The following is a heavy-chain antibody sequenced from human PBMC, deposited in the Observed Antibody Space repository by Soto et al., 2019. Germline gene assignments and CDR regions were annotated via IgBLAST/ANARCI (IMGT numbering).Heavy chain of an antibody. CDR3: ARWARGSLLYFDY. J-gene: IGHJ4*02. D-gene: IGHD3-10*01. Sequence: PSETLSLTCTVSGGSISSYYWSWIRQPPGKGLEWIGYIYYSGSTNYNPSLKSRVTISVDTSKNQFSLKLSSVTAADTAVYYCARWARGSLLYFDYWGQGTLVTVSS. CDR1: GGSISSYY. CDR2: IYYSGST. V-gene: IGHV4-59*08.